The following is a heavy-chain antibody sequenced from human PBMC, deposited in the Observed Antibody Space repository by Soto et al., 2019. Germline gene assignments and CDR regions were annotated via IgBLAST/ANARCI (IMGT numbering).Heavy chain of an antibody. J-gene: IGHJ5*02. V-gene: IGHV1-8*01. CDR3: ARSPILGASNHWFDP. CDR1: GYTFTSYD. CDR2: MNPNSGNT. Sequence: QVQVVQSGAEVKKPGASVKVSCKASGYTFTSYDINWVRQATGQGLEWMGRMNPNSGNTAYAQKFQGRVTMTRNTSISTAHMQLSGLRSEDTAIYYCARSPILGASNHWFDPWGQGTRVTVSS. D-gene: IGHD1-26*01.